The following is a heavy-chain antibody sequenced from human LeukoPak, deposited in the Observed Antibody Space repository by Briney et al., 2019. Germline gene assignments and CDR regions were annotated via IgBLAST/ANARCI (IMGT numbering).Heavy chain of an antibody. CDR3: AKDILADYGSGSYLDY. Sequence: PGGSLRLSCAASGFTFSDYYMSWIRQAPGKGLEWVSYISSSGSTIYYADSVKGRFTISRDNSKNSLYLQMNSLRIEDTALYYCAKDILADYGSGSYLDYWGQGTLVTVSS. D-gene: IGHD3-10*01. CDR1: GFTFSDYY. V-gene: IGHV3-11*01. J-gene: IGHJ4*02. CDR2: ISSSGSTI.